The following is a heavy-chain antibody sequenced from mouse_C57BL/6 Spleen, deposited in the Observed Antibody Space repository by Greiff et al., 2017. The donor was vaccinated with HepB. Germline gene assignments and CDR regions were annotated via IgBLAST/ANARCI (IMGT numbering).Heavy chain of an antibody. CDR3: ARATTVVALNWYFDV. Sequence: EVKLMESVAELVRPGASVKLSCTASGFNIKNTYMHWVKQRPEQGLEWIGRIDPANGNTKYAPKFQGKATITADTSSNTAYLQLSSLTSEDTAIYYCARATTVVALNWYFDVWGTGTTVTVSS. CDR1: GFNIKNTY. V-gene: IGHV14-3*01. CDR2: IDPANGNT. D-gene: IGHD1-1*01. J-gene: IGHJ1*03.